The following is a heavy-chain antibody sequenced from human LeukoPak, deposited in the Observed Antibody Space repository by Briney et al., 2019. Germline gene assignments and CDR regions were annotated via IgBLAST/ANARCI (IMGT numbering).Heavy chain of an antibody. CDR2: ISWNSGSI. CDR1: GFTFDDYA. D-gene: IGHD6-13*01. J-gene: IGHJ5*02. V-gene: IGHV3-9*01. Sequence: GGSLRLSCAASGFTFDDYAMHWVRQAPGKGLEWVSGISWNSGSIGYADSVKGRFTISRDNAKNSPYLQMNSLRAEDTALYYCAKDKDSSSWSSGRNWFDPWGQGTLVTVPS. CDR3: AKDKDSSSWSSGRNWFDP.